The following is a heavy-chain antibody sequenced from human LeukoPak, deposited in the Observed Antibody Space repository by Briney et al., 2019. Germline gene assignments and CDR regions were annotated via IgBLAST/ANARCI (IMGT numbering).Heavy chain of an antibody. CDR3: AKGGVPVVSPAVN. Sequence: PGGSLRLSCAASGFTVSSNYMSWVRQAPGKGLEWVSVIYSGGSTYYADSVKGRFTISRDNSKNTLYLQMNSLRAEDMAVYYCAKGGVPVVSPAVNWGQGTLVTVSS. CDR1: GFTVSSNY. D-gene: IGHD2-2*01. CDR2: IYSGGST. J-gene: IGHJ4*02. V-gene: IGHV3-53*05.